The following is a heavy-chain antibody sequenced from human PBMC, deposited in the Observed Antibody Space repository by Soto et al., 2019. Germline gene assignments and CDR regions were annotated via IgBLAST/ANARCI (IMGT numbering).Heavy chain of an antibody. D-gene: IGHD3-10*01. Sequence: SETLSLTCSVSGGSISSGYYYWSWIRQPPGKGLEWIGNIYYTGRTYYSPSLKSRVTISVDTSKNHFSLNLTSVTAADTAVYYCARRLARGVIGWFDPWGQGTLVTVSS. V-gene: IGHV4-39*02. J-gene: IGHJ5*02. CDR3: ARRLARGVIGWFDP. CDR1: GGSISSGYYY. CDR2: IYYTGRT.